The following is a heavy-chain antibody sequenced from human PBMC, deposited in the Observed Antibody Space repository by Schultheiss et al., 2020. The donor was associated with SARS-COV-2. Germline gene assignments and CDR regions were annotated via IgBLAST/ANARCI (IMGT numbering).Heavy chain of an antibody. CDR3: ARAFIIGNYVDYFDT. CDR1: GFTFTSYA. V-gene: IGHV3-30*14. Sequence: GGSLRLSCAASGFTFTSYAMHWVRQAPGKGLEWVAVTSYDGSTKYYADSVKGRFTISRDNSKNTLYLQMNSLRDEDTAVYYCARAFIIGNYVDYFDTWGQGTLVTVSS. CDR2: TSYDGSTK. D-gene: IGHD1-7*01. J-gene: IGHJ4*02.